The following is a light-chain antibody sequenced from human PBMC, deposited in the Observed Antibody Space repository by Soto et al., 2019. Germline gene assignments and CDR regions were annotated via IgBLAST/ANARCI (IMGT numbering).Light chain of an antibody. CDR2: DVS. V-gene: IGKV3-15*01. J-gene: IGKJ1*01. CDR3: QQYNNWPPWT. CDR1: QGVTTN. Sequence: SVXPGXXAXLSCRAGQGVTTNFAWYQQKSGQSPRLLIYDVSIRATGVPARFSGTGSETDFTLTISGLQSEDFAVYYCQQYNNWPPWTFGQGTKVDIK.